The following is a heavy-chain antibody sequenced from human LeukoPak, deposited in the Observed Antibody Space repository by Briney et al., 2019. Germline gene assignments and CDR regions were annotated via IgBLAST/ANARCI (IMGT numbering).Heavy chain of an antibody. CDR1: GFTFSSYG. CDR3: ARDQFEYQVRIIDY. CDR2: IWYDGSNK. J-gene: IGHJ4*02. D-gene: IGHD2-2*01. Sequence: GGSLRLSCAASGFTFSSYGMHWVRQAPGKGLEWVAVIWYDGSNKYYADSVKGRFTISRDNSKNTLYLQMNSLRAEDTAVYYCARDQFEYQVRIIDYWGQGTLVTVSS. V-gene: IGHV3-30*19.